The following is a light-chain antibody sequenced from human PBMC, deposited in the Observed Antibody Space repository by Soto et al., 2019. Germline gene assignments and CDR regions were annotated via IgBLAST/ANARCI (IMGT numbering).Light chain of an antibody. CDR2: AAS. Sequence: EIVLAQSPGTLSLSPGERATLSCRSSQSVSNNYLAWYQQKPGEAPRVLIYAASTRATDVPDRFSGSGSGTDFTLTISSLQSEDFAVYYCQQYNNWPPWTFGQGTKVDIK. CDR1: QSVSNN. J-gene: IGKJ1*01. V-gene: IGKV3-15*01. CDR3: QQYNNWPPWT.